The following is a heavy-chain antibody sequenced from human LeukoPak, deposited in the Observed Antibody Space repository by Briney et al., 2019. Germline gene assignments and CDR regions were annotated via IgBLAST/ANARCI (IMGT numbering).Heavy chain of an antibody. D-gene: IGHD2-2*01. V-gene: IGHV1-18*01. CDR3: ARDEGDIVVVPAATLDY. CDR2: ISAYNGNT. J-gene: IGHJ4*02. CDR1: GYTFTSYG. Sequence: ASVKVSCKASGYTFTSYGISWVRQAPGQGLERMGWISAYNGNTNYAQKLQGRVTMTTDTSTSTAYMELRSLRSDDTAVYYCARDEGDIVVVPAATLDYWGQGTLVTVSS.